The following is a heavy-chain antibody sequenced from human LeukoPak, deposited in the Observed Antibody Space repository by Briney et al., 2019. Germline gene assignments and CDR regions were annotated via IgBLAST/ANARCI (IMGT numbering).Heavy chain of an antibody. J-gene: IGHJ4*02. V-gene: IGHV3-48*04. Sequence: TGGSLRLSCAASGFTFSSYSMNWVRQAPGKGLEWVSYISSSSSTIYYADSVKGRFTISRDNAKNSLYLQMNSLRAEGTAVYYCARDNYYDSSGYSTFDYWGQGTLVTVSS. CDR3: ARDNYYDSSGYSTFDY. D-gene: IGHD3-22*01. CDR1: GFTFSSYS. CDR2: ISSSSSTI.